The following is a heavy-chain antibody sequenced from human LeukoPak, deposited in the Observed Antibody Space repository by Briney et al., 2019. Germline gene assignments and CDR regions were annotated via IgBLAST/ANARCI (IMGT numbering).Heavy chain of an antibody. CDR2: ISSSSSYI. J-gene: IGHJ4*02. V-gene: IGHV3-21*01. Sequence: GGSLRLSCAASGFTFSSYSMNWVRQAPGKGLEWVSSISSSSSYIYYADSVKGRFTISRDNAKNSLYLQMNSLRAEDTAVYYCARDGIYCSGGSCYPTVGIDYWGQGTLVTVSS. D-gene: IGHD2-15*01. CDR1: GFTFSSYS. CDR3: ARDGIYCSGGSCYPTVGIDY.